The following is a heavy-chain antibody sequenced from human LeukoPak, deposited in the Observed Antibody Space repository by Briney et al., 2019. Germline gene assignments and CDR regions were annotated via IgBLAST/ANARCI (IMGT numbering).Heavy chain of an antibody. Sequence: GGSLRLSCAASGFTFSSYSMSWVRQAPGKGLEWVSAISRSGGSTYYADSVKGRFTISRDNSKNTLYLQMNSLRAEDTAVYYCAKGYCSGGSCYYYYGMDVWGQGTTVTVSS. J-gene: IGHJ6*02. V-gene: IGHV3-23*01. CDR2: ISRSGGST. CDR1: GFTFSSYS. D-gene: IGHD2-15*01. CDR3: AKGYCSGGSCYYYYGMDV.